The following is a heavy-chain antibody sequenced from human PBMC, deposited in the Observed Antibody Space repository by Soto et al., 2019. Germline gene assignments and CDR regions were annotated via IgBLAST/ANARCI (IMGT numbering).Heavy chain of an antibody. CDR1: GFTFSSFW. CDR3: AKRGVDTFGLSY. CDR2: INTDGSST. D-gene: IGHD3-10*01. V-gene: IGHV3-74*01. J-gene: IGHJ4*02. Sequence: EVQLVESGGGLVQPGGSLRLSCAVSGFTFSSFWMHWVRQAPGEGLVWVSRINTDGSSTSYADSVKGRFTISRDNAKNTLYRQRNSRRVEDTAMYYCAKRGVDTFGLSYWGQGTLVTVSS.